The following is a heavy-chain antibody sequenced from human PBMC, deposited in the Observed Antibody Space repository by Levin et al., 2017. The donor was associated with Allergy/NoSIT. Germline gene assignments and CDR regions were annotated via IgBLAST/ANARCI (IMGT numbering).Heavy chain of an antibody. CDR3: VRGGGNFDY. CDR1: GFTFSGSW. Sequence: GASVKVSCAASGFTFSGSWMSWVRQAPGKGLEWVANINQDGSDKYYVDSVKGRFTISRDNAKNSLYLQMNSLRAEDTAVYYCVRGGGNFDYWGQGTLVTVSS. V-gene: IGHV3-7*01. J-gene: IGHJ4*02. D-gene: IGHD3-16*01. CDR2: INQDGSDK.